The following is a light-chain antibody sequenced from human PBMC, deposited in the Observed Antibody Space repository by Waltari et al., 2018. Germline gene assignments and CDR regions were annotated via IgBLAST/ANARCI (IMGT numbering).Light chain of an antibody. V-gene: IGLV1-44*01. Sequence: QSVLTQPPSASGTPGQRVTISGSGSSSNIGKNTVNWYQQLPGTAPKLVIYFNDQRPSGVPDRFSCSKSGTSASLAISGLQSEDEADFHCAVWDDSLNGLIFGGGTKLTVL. CDR3: AVWDDSLNGLI. CDR1: SSNIGKNT. J-gene: IGLJ2*01. CDR2: FND.